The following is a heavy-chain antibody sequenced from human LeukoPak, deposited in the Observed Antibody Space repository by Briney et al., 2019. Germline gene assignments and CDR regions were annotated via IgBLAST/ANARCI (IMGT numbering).Heavy chain of an antibody. CDR2: IYPGDSDT. Sequence: GESLKISCKCSGYSFTTYWICWVRRMPGRDLEWMGIIYPGDSDTRYSPSFQGQVTISADKSISTAYLQWSSLKASDTAMYYCARARYCSGGTCYPDYWGQGTLVTVSS. CDR3: ARARYCSGGTCYPDY. D-gene: IGHD2-15*01. CDR1: GYSFTTYW. J-gene: IGHJ4*02. V-gene: IGHV5-51*01.